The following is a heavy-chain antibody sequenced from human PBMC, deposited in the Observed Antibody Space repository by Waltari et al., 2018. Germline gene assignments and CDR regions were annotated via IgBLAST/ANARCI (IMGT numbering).Heavy chain of an antibody. V-gene: IGHV4-38-2*01. Sequence: QVQLQESGPGLVKPSETLSLTCAVSGYSISSGYYWAWIRQPPGKGLEWIGSIYHSGSTYYNPSLKSRVTISVDTSKNQFSLKLSSVTAADTAVYYCASPGITMVQGEYFDLWGRGTLVTVSS. J-gene: IGHJ2*01. D-gene: IGHD3-10*01. CDR1: GYSISSGYY. CDR2: IYHSGST. CDR3: ASPGITMVQGEYFDL.